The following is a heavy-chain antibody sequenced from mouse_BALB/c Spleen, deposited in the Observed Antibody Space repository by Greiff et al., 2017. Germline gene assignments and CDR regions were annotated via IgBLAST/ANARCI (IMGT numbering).Heavy chain of an antibody. V-gene: IGHV5-6-4*01. CDR3: TRDASDYYGSSYYAMDY. CDR1: GFTFSSYT. Sequence: DVKLVESGGGLVKPGGSLKLSCAASGFTFSSYTMSWVRQTPEKRLEWVATISSGGSYTYYPDSVKGRFTISRDNAKNTLYLQMSSLKSEDTAMYYCTRDASDYYGSSYYAMDYWGQGTSVTVSS. D-gene: IGHD1-1*01. J-gene: IGHJ4*01. CDR2: ISSGGSYT.